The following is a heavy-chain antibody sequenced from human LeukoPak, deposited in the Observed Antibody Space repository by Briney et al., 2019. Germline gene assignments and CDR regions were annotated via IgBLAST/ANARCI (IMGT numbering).Heavy chain of an antibody. CDR1: GFTVSSNY. D-gene: IGHD3-3*01. V-gene: IGHV3-53*01. J-gene: IGHJ6*02. CDR2: IYSGGST. CDR3: ARGEYDYDFWSGYLYYYGMDV. Sequence: GGSLRLSCAASGFTVSSNYMSWVRQAPGKGLEWVSVIYSGGSTYYADSVKGRFTISRDNSKNTLYLQMNSLRAEDTAVYYCARGEYDYDFWSGYLYYYGMDVWGQGTTVTVSS.